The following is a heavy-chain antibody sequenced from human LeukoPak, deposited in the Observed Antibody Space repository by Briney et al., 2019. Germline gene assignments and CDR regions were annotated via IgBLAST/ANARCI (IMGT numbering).Heavy chain of an antibody. V-gene: IGHV4-4*02. J-gene: IGHJ4*02. CDR3: AGLVGRYSSGLYYYYFNY. CDR1: GDSINSLDL. Sequence: SGTLSLTCTVSGDSINSLDLWSWVRQPPGKGLEWIGKMYLSGTTHSNPSVKSRVTISIDKSKNQFFLNLSSVTAADTAVYYCAGLVGRYSSGLYYYYFNYWGQGTLVTVSS. CDR2: MYLSGTT. D-gene: IGHD3-22*01.